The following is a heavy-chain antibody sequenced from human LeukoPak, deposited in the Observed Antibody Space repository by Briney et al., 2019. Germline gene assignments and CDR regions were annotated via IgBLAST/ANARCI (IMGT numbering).Heavy chain of an antibody. D-gene: IGHD6-19*01. J-gene: IGHJ4*02. CDR3: ARDNGGTAVAGYDY. CDR1: GGSISSGGYY. CDR2: IYYSGST. Sequence: YPSQTLSLTCTVSGGSISSGGYYWSWIRQHPGKGLEWIGYIYYSGSTYYNPSLKSRVTISVDTSKNQFSLELSSVTAADTAVYYCARDNGGTAVAGYDYWGQGTLVTVSS. V-gene: IGHV4-31*03.